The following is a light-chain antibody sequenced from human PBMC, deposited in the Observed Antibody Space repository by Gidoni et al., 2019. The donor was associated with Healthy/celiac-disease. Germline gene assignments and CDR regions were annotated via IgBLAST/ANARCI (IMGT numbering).Light chain of an antibody. CDR2: DAS. CDR3: QQYNSYPYT. CDR1: QRISSW. J-gene: IGKJ2*01. Sequence: GDRVTITCRASQRISSWLAWYQQKPGKAPKLLIYDASSLESGVPSRFSGSGSGTEFTLTISSLQPDAFATYYCQQYNSYPYTFGQGTKLEIK. V-gene: IGKV1-5*01.